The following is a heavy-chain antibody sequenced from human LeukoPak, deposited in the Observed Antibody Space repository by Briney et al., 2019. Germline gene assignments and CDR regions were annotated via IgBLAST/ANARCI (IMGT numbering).Heavy chain of an antibody. Sequence: PGGSLRLSCAASGFTFSSYWMSWVRQAPGKGLEWVANIKQDGSGKYYADSVKGRFTISRDNSKNTLYLQMNSLTTEDTAVYYCAKGGGELGSGSLDYWGQGTLVTVSS. CDR3: AKGGGELGSGSLDY. D-gene: IGHD3-10*01. CDR2: IKQDGSGK. V-gene: IGHV3-7*01. CDR1: GFTFSSYW. J-gene: IGHJ4*02.